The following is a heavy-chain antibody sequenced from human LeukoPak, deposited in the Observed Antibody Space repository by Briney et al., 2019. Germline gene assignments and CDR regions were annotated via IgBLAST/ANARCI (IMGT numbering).Heavy chain of an antibody. CDR3: VRDPNDRGGYYDSFDP. CDR1: GFTFSHYG. Sequence: GGSLRLSCAASGFTFSHYGMHWVRQVPGKGLEWVAVIWYDGSKTYYADSVKGRFTISRDDSRNTLYLQMNSLRAEDTAVYYCVRDPNDRGGYYDSFDPWGQGTLVTVSS. CDR2: IWYDGSKT. V-gene: IGHV3-33*01. D-gene: IGHD3-22*01. J-gene: IGHJ5*02.